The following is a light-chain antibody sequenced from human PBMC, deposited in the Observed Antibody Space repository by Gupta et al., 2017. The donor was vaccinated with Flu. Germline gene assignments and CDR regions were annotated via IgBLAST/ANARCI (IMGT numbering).Light chain of an antibody. Sequence: VSXXXXXTXXXPCSGDKLGDKYAFWYQQKPGQSPVLVIYQDSKRPSGIPERFSGSNSGNTATLTISGTQAMDEADYYCQAWDSSTGVFGTGTKVTVL. CDR3: QAWDSSTGV. CDR2: QDS. CDR1: KLGDKY. V-gene: IGLV3-1*01. J-gene: IGLJ1*01.